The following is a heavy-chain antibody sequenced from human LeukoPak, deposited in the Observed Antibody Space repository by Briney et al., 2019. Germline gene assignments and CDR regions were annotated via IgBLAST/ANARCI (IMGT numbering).Heavy chain of an antibody. CDR1: GGSISSYY. CDR3: ARVIPDLTGYYNWFDP. J-gene: IGHJ5*02. Sequence: SETLSLTCTVSGGSISSYYWSWIRQPAGKGLEWIGRIYTSGSTNYHPTLKSRVTMSVDTSKNQFSLKLSSVTAADTAVYYCARVIPDLTGYYNWFDPWGQGTLVTVSS. V-gene: IGHV4-4*07. D-gene: IGHD3-9*01. CDR2: IYTSGST.